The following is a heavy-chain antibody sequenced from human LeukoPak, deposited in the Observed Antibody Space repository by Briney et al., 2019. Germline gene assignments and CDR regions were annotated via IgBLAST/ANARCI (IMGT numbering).Heavy chain of an antibody. CDR3: ARSRRGNPFDY. J-gene: IGHJ4*02. CDR2: IYYSGST. V-gene: IGHV4-39*01. D-gene: IGHD4-23*01. Sequence: PSETLSLTCTVSGGSISSSSYYWGWIRQPPGKGLEWIGSIYYSGSTYYNPSLKSRVTISVDTSKNQFSLKLTSVTAADTAVYYCARSRRGNPFDYWGQGTLVTVSS. CDR1: GGSISSSSYY.